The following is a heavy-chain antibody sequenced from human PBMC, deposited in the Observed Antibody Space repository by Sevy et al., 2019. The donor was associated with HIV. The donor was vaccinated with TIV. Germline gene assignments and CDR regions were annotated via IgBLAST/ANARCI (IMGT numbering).Heavy chain of an antibody. V-gene: IGHV3-30*02. J-gene: IGHJ5*02. CDR1: GFTFSSYG. CDR3: ATLGIAVAGAFP. Sequence: GGSLRLSCAASGFTFSSYGMHWVRQAPGKGLEWVAFIGYDGSNNYYADSVEGRFTISRDNSKNTLYLQMSSLRAEDTAVYYCATLGIAVAGAFPWGQGTLVTVSS. CDR2: IGYDGSNN. D-gene: IGHD6-19*01.